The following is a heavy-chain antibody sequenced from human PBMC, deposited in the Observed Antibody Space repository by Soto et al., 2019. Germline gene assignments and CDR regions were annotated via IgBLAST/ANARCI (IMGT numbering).Heavy chain of an antibody. CDR1: GFTFSSYG. CDR2: ISYDGSNK. V-gene: IGHV3-30*03. D-gene: IGHD6-13*01. Sequence: PGGSLRLSCAASGFTFSSYGMHWVRQAPGKGLEWVAVISYDGSNKYYADSVKGRFTISRDNSKNTLYLQMNSPRAEDTAVYYCARDLLHSLDYWGQGTLVTVSS. J-gene: IGHJ4*02. CDR3: ARDLLHSLDY.